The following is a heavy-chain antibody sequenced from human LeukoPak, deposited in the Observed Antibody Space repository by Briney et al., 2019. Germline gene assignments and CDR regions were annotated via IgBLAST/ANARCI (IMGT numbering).Heavy chain of an antibody. CDR2: ISPYDGNT. J-gene: IGHJ4*02. D-gene: IGHD1-26*01. V-gene: IGHV1-18*01. CDR3: ARTRPTWEGWGFDY. Sequence: ASVKVSCKASGYSFTSFGITWVRQAPGRGLEWMGWISPYDGNTNYAQNLQGRVTMTTDTSTTTAYMDLRSLRFDDTAVYYCARTRPTWEGWGFDYWGQGTLVTVPS. CDR1: GYSFTSFG.